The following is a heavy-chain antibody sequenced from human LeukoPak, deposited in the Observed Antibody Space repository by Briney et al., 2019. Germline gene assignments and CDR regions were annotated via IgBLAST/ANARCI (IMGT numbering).Heavy chain of an antibody. Sequence: PGGSLRLSCAASGFTFSSYGMHWVRQAPGKGLEWLAFIRYDGSNKYYADSVKGRFTISRDNSKNTLYLQMNSLRAEDTAVYYCAKDNRGYYYYYMDVWGKGTTVTVSS. V-gene: IGHV3-30*02. D-gene: IGHD1-14*01. CDR2: IRYDGSNK. CDR1: GFTFSSYG. J-gene: IGHJ6*03. CDR3: AKDNRGYYYYYMDV.